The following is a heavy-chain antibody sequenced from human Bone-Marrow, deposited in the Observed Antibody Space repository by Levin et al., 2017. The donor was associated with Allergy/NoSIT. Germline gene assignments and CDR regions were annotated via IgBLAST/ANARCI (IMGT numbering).Heavy chain of an antibody. D-gene: IGHD2-21*01. CDR3: ARDHHCGD. CDR1: GFAFSSNW. J-gene: IGHJ4*02. V-gene: IGHV3-74*01. CDR2: INSDGSIT. Sequence: GESLKISCAASGFAFSSNWMHWVRQVPGKGLVWVSRINSDGSITYYADSVQGRFIISRDNGKSTVYLQMNSLRPDDTAIYYCARDHHCGDWGQGSLVTVSP.